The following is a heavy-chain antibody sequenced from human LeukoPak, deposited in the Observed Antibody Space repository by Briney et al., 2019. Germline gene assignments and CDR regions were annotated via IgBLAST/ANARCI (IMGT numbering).Heavy chain of an antibody. D-gene: IGHD2-15*01. Sequence: ASVKVSCKASGGTFSSYAISWVRQAPGQGLEWMGRIIPILGIANYAQKFQGRVTITADKFTSTAYMELSSLRSEDTAVYYCAKDLCSGGSCYSPPLDYWGQGTLVTVSS. CDR2: IIPILGIA. CDR3: AKDLCSGGSCYSPPLDY. J-gene: IGHJ4*02. CDR1: GGTFSSYA. V-gene: IGHV1-69*04.